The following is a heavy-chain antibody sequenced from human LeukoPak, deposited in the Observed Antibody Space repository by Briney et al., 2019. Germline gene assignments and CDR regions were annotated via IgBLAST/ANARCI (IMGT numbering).Heavy chain of an antibody. V-gene: IGHV3-23*01. Sequence: PTGGSLKLSCAASGFTFSSYAMSWVRQAPGKGLEWVSAISGSGTSTYYADSVKGRFTISRDNSKNTLYLQMSSLRAADTAVYYCAKGPDSSNYDWFDPWGQGTLVSVSS. CDR2: ISGSGTST. J-gene: IGHJ5*02. CDR3: AKGPDSSNYDWFDP. CDR1: GFTFSSYA. D-gene: IGHD4-11*01.